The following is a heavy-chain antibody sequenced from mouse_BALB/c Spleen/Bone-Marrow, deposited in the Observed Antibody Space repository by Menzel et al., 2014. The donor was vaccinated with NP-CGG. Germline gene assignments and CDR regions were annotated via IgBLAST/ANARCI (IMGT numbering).Heavy chain of an antibody. CDR1: GYTLTEYT. V-gene: IGHV1-18*01. J-gene: IGHJ4*01. D-gene: IGHD1-2*01. Sequence: VQLQQSGPELVKPGASVKISCKTSGYTLTEYTMHWVKQSHGKSLEWIGGINPNNGGTIYNQKFKGKATLTVDKSSSTAYMELRSLTSEDSAVSYCSRKDYGYNYVMDYWGQGTSVTVSS. CDR2: INPNNGGT. CDR3: SRKDYGYNYVMDY.